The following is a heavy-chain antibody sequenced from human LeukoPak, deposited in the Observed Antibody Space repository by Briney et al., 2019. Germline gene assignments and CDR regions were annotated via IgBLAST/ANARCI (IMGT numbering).Heavy chain of an antibody. CDR2: IYYSGST. D-gene: IGHD6-19*01. CDR3: ARQRSSGWYVWNWFDP. V-gene: IGHV4-39*01. CDR1: GGSISSSSYY. J-gene: IGHJ5*02. Sequence: SETLSLTCTVSGGSISSSSYYWGWIRQPPGKGPEWIGSIYYSGSTYYNPSLKSRVTISVDTSKNQFSLKLSSVTAADTAVYYCARQRSSGWYVWNWFDPWGQGTLVTVSS.